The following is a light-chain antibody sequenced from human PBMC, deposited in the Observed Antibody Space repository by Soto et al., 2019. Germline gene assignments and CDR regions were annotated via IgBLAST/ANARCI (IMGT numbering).Light chain of an antibody. Sequence: AIQLTQSPSSLSASVGDRVTITCRASQDVRGALAWYQQKPGKAPKILIYDVSVLESGVPTRFSGSGSGTEFTLTITSLQPVDFATYYCQQFNSYPITFGQGTRLEFK. V-gene: IGKV1-13*02. CDR1: QDVRGA. CDR3: QQFNSYPIT. J-gene: IGKJ5*01. CDR2: DVS.